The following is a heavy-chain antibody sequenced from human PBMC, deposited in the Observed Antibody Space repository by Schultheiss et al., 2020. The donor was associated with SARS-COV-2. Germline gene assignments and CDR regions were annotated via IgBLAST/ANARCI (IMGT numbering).Heavy chain of an antibody. D-gene: IGHD2-2*01. V-gene: IGHV3-7*01. CDR2: IKQDGSEK. CDR1: GFTFSSYW. CDR3: ATERLDGSQLLCRAFDI. Sequence: GGSLRLSCAVSGFTFSSYWMSWVRQAPGKGLEWVANIKQDGSEKTYVDSVKGRFTISRDNAKNSLYLQLNSLRVEETAVYYCATERLDGSQLLCRAFDIWGQGTMVTGSS. J-gene: IGHJ3*02.